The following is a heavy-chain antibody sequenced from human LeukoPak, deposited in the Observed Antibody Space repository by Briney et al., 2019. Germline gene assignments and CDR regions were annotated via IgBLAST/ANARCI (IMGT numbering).Heavy chain of an antibody. D-gene: IGHD1-1*01. CDR1: GYTFTDYY. V-gene: IGHV1-2*02. CDR2: VIPNSGGT. Sequence: ASVKVSCKASGYTFTDYYMHWVRQAPGQGLEWMGWVIPNSGGTNYAQKFQGRVTMTRDTSISTAYMELSRLRSDDTAVYYCARGNVLRSLDYWGQGTLVTVSS. J-gene: IGHJ4*02. CDR3: ARGNVLRSLDY.